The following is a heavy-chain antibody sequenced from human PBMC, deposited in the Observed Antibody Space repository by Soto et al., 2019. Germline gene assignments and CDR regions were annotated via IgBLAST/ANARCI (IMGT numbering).Heavy chain of an antibody. V-gene: IGHV3-23*01. D-gene: IGHD7-27*01. J-gene: IGHJ4*02. CDR2: ISGSGGST. CDR1: GFPFSIFA. Sequence: GGSLRLSCAASGFPFSIFAMSWVRQSPGKGLEWASTISGSGGSTYYADAVKGRFTISRDNSMDTLFLQMKSLRVEDTAIYYCAKEVSLGSTVDLGYWGQGTLVTVSS. CDR3: AKEVSLGSTVDLGY.